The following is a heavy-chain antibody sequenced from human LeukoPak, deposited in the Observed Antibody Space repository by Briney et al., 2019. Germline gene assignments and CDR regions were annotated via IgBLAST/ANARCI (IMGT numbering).Heavy chain of an antibody. J-gene: IGHJ3*02. CDR3: ARDRTPYSSGWYKDAFDI. V-gene: IGHV4-59*01. Sequence: SETLSLTCTVSGGSISSYYWSWIRQPPGKGLEWIGYIYYSGSTNYNPSLKSRVTISVDTSKNQFSLKPSSVTAADTAVYYCARDRTPYSSGWYKDAFDIWGQGTMVTVSS. CDR1: GGSISSYY. CDR2: IYYSGST. D-gene: IGHD6-19*01.